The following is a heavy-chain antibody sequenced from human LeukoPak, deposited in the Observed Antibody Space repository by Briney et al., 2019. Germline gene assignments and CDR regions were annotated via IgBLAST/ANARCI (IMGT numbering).Heavy chain of an antibody. CDR2: ISWNSGSI. CDR1: GFTFSSYS. V-gene: IGHV3-9*01. J-gene: IGHJ3*02. D-gene: IGHD3-3*02. CDR3: AKALAPDAFDI. Sequence: GGSLRLSCAASGFTFSSYSMNWVRQAPGKGLEWVSGISWNSGSIGYADSVKGRFTISRDNAKNSLYLQMNSLRAEDTALYYCAKALAPDAFDIWGQGTMVTVSS.